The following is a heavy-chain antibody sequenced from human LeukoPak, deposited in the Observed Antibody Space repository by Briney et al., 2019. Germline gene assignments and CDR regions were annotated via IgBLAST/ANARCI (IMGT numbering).Heavy chain of an antibody. J-gene: IGHJ4*02. CDR3: ARGAILLWLIGGGYFDY. CDR1: GYTFTGYY. CDR2: INPNSGGT. V-gene: IGHV1-2*04. Sequence: ASVKVSCKASGYTFTGYYMHWVRQAPGQGLEWMGWINPNSGGTNYAQKFQGWVTMTRDTSISTAYMELSRLRSDDTAVYYCARGAILLWLIGGGYFDYWGQGTLVTVSS. D-gene: IGHD5-18*01.